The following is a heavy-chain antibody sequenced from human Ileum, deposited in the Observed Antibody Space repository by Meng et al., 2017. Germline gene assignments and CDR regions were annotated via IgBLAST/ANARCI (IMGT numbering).Heavy chain of an antibody. J-gene: IGHJ2*01. CDR3: ARADYVRYFDL. CDR2: VYHSGST. V-gene: IGHV4-4*02. D-gene: IGHD3-10*02. CDR1: VGSIESNNW. Sequence: QVQLQGSGPGLVKPSETLSLTCAASVGSIESNNWWTWIRQPPGQGLEWIGEVYHSGSTHYNPSLQSRVTISIDNSKNRFSLSLNSVTAADTAIYYCARADYVRYFDLWGRGTLVTVSS.